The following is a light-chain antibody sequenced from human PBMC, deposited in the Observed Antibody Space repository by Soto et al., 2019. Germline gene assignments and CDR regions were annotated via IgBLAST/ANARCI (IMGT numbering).Light chain of an antibody. V-gene: IGKV3-20*01. CDR1: QNIYSNN. CDR3: QQYGGSPPYT. CDR2: GVS. J-gene: IGKJ2*01. Sequence: ETVLTQSPATLSLSPGERATLSCRASQNIYSNNLAWYQQKPGQSPRLLMYGVSTRATGIPDRFSGGGSGTDFTLTISRLEPEDFAVYYCQQYGGSPPYTFGQGTKLEIK.